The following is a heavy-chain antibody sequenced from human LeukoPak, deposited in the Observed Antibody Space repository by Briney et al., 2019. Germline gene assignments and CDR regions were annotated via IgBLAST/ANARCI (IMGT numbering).Heavy chain of an antibody. Sequence: GGSLRLSCAASGFAFSSYSMNWVRQAPGKGLEWVSYISSSSSTIYYADSVKGRFTISRDNAKNSLYLQMNSLRAEDTAVYYCARTLLYYYDSSGLHPWGQGTLVTVSS. J-gene: IGHJ5*02. V-gene: IGHV3-48*01. CDR3: ARTLLYYYDSSGLHP. CDR2: ISSSSSTI. D-gene: IGHD3-22*01. CDR1: GFAFSSYS.